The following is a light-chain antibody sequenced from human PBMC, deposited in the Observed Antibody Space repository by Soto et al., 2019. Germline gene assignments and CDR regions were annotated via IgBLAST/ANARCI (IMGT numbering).Light chain of an antibody. Sequence: EIVLTQSPATLSLNPGERATLSCRASQSVSSYLAWYQQKPGQAPRLLIYDASNRATGIPARFSGSGSGTDFTLTISSLEPEDFAVYYCQQRSNSPLTFGGGTKVDIK. J-gene: IGKJ4*01. CDR2: DAS. V-gene: IGKV3-11*01. CDR3: QQRSNSPLT. CDR1: QSVSSY.